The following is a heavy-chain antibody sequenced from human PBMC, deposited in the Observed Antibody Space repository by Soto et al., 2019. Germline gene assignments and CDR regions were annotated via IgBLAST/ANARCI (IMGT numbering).Heavy chain of an antibody. CDR1: GYPVTAYY. CDR3: ARGGGVGVAGSAAFDM. V-gene: IGHV1-2*02. J-gene: IGHJ3*02. D-gene: IGHD3-3*01. Sequence: QLHLVQSGAVVKKPGASVTVSCSASGYPVTAYYMHWVRQAPGRGLEWMGGINPATGAAKYTQTLQGRVTMNRCTSKSTVFMELSGLTSEDTAVFYCARGGGVGVAGSAAFDMWGQGTLVTVSS. CDR2: INPATGAA.